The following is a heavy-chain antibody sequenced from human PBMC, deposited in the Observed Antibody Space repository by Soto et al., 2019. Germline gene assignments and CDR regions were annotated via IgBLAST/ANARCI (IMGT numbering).Heavy chain of an antibody. V-gene: IGHV3-73*02. CDR2: IRNKANSYAT. CDR1: GFTFSGSA. CDR3: TRPVGLLALEPLNCTNGVCLETMDV. Sequence: EVQLVESGGGLVQPGGSLKLSCAASGFTFSGSAMHWVRQASGKGLEWVGRIRNKANSYATAYAASVKGRFTISRDDSKNTAYLQMNSLKTEDTAVYYCTRPVGLLALEPLNCTNGVCLETMDVWGQGTTVTVSS. J-gene: IGHJ6*02. D-gene: IGHD2-8*01.